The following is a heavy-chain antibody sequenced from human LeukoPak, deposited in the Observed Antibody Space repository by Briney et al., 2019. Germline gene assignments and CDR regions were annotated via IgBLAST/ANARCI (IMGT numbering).Heavy chain of an antibody. CDR2: IYYSGST. J-gene: IGHJ4*02. V-gene: IGHV4-39*01. Sequence: SETLSLTCTVSGGSISSSSYYWGWIRQPPGKGLEWIGSIYYSGSTYYNPSLKSRVTISVDTPKNQFSLKLSSVTAADTAVYYCAKSTPVEVDYWGQGALVTVSS. CDR1: GGSISSSSYY. CDR3: AKSTPVEVDY.